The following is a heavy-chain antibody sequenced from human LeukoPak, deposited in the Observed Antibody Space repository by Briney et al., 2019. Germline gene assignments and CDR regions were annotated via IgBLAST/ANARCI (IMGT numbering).Heavy chain of an antibody. J-gene: IGHJ5*02. D-gene: IGHD3-3*01. CDR1: GYSISSGYY. CDR3: ARVTQDYDFWSGPFNWFDP. Sequence: SETLSLTCTVSGYSISSGYYWGWIRQPPGKGLEWIGSIYHSGSTYYNPSLKSRVTISVDTSKNQFSLKLSSVTAADTAVYYCARVTQDYDFWSGPFNWFDPWGQGTLVTVSS. CDR2: IYHSGST. V-gene: IGHV4-38-2*02.